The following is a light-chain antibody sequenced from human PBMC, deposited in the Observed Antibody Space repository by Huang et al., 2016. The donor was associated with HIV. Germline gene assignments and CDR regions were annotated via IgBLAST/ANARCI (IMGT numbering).Light chain of an antibody. J-gene: IGKJ4*01. V-gene: IGKV1-9*01. CDR3: QQFNSYPFI. CDR2: AAS. CDR1: QGITNY. Sequence: IQLTQSPSSVSAFVGDRVAITCRASQGITNYVAWYQQKPGKAPKLLMYAASTLERGVPWRFSGSGSGTDFTLAISSLQPEDSATYYCQQFNSYPFIFGGGTKVEIK.